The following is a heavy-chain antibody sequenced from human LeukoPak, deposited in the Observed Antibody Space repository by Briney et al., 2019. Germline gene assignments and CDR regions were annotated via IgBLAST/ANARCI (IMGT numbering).Heavy chain of an antibody. CDR1: GFTFSTYA. J-gene: IGHJ4*02. CDR2: IDPSGYTI. V-gene: IGHV3-21*01. D-gene: IGHD6-19*01. CDR3: ARNIAVADKITLDY. Sequence: GGSLRLSCAASGFTFSTYAMNWVRQAPGRGLQWVSSIDPSGYTIFYADSVKGRFTISRDNAKNSLYLQTNSLRAEDTAVYYCARNIAVADKITLDYWGQGTLVTVSS.